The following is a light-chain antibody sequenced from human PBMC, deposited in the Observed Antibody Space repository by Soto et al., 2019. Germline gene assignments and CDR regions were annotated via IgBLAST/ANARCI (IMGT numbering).Light chain of an antibody. CDR1: QSITTY. V-gene: IGKV1-39*01. J-gene: IGKJ3*01. CDR3: QQGSSTLFT. Sequence: DIQMTQSPSSLSASVGDRVTITCRASQSITTYLNWYQQKPGKAPKLLIFGATALQSGVPSRFSGSGSGTDFTLTISSLQPEDFATYYCQQGSSTLFTFGPGTKVDIK. CDR2: GAT.